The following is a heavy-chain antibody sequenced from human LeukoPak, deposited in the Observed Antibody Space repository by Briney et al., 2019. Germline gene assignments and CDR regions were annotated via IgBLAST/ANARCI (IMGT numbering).Heavy chain of an antibody. Sequence: PGGSLRLSCAASGFTFSSYEMNWVRQAPGKGLEWVSYISSSGSTIYYADSVKGRFTISRDNAKNSLYLQMNSLRAEDTAVYYCARLWGDAFDIWGQGTMVTVSS. CDR1: GFTFSSYE. CDR3: ARLWGDAFDI. D-gene: IGHD3-16*01. V-gene: IGHV3-48*03. CDR2: ISSSGSTI. J-gene: IGHJ3*02.